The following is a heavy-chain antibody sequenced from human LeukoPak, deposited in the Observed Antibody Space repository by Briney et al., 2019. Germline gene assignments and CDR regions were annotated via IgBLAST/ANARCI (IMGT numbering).Heavy chain of an antibody. J-gene: IGHJ5*02. Sequence: PSETLSLTCTVSGGSISSYYWSWIRQPPGKGLEWIGYIYYSGSTNYNPSLKSRVTISVDTSKNQFSLKLSSVTAADTAAYYCARDYCSSTSCYTGWAGNWFDPWGQGTLVTVSS. V-gene: IGHV4-59*01. CDR3: ARDYCSSTSCYTGWAGNWFDP. D-gene: IGHD2-2*02. CDR1: GGSISSYY. CDR2: IYYSGST.